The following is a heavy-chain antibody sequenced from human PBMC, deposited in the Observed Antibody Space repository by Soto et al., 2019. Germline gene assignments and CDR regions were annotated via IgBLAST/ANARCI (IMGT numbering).Heavy chain of an antibody. D-gene: IGHD3-10*01. J-gene: IGHJ4*02. Sequence: GGSLRLSCAASGFTFSSYGMHWVRQAPGKGLEWVAVISYDGSNKYYADSVKGRFTISRDNSKNTLYLQMNSLRAEDTAVYYCAKDWGFMVRAPDGYWGQGTLVTVSS. CDR2: ISYDGSNK. CDR1: GFTFSSYG. CDR3: AKDWGFMVRAPDGY. V-gene: IGHV3-30*18.